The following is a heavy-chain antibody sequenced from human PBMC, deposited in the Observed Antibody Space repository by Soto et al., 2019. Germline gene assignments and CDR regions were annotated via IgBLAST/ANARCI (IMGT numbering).Heavy chain of an antibody. CDR3: ARDLPPVDY. V-gene: IGHV1-18*01. CDR1: GYTFSSYH. Sequence: QIQLVQSGAEVKKPGASVKVSCKASGYTFSSYHITWVRQAPGQGLEWMGWISAYNGNTNYAQNRQGRVTMTTDPSTSTASMELRSLRSDDTAVYYCARDLPPVDYWGQGSLVTVSS. J-gene: IGHJ4*02. CDR2: ISAYNGNT.